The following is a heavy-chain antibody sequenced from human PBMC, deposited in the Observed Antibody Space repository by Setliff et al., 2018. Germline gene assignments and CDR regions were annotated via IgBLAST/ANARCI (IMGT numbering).Heavy chain of an antibody. V-gene: IGHV4-34*01. CDR1: GGSISSYY. D-gene: IGHD1-1*01. CDR2: INQSGGG. Sequence: ETLSLTCTVSGGSISSYYWSWIRQPPGKGLEWFGEINQSGGGDYNPSFKGRVTISVDTSKKQFSLTLRYVTAADTALYYCRQAVVGRDVFDVWGQGTVVTVSS. J-gene: IGHJ3*01. CDR3: RQAVVGRDVFDV.